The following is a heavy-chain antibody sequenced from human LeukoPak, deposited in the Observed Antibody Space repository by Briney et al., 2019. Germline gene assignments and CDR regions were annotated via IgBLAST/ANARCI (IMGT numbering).Heavy chain of an antibody. CDR2: IYPGDSDT. Sequence: GESLKISCKGSGSRFTTYWIGWVRQMPGKGLEWMGIIYPGDSDTKYSPSFQGQVAISADKSINTAYLQWSSLKASDTAMYYCARSYYSDSSGYYFDYWGQGTLVTVSS. V-gene: IGHV5-51*01. CDR3: ARSYYSDSSGYYFDY. CDR1: GSRFTTYW. D-gene: IGHD3-22*01. J-gene: IGHJ4*02.